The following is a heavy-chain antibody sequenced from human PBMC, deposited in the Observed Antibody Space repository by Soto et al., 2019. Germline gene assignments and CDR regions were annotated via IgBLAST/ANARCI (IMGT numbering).Heavy chain of an antibody. J-gene: IGHJ4*02. Sequence: SETLSLTCDVSGVSISSGNWWSWVRQPPGKELEWIGEVYRDGSANYHPSLERRVTISVDTAKNQFSLRLSSVTAADTAIYYCARLIYDSRLNYLYFDSWGQGMLITVSS. V-gene: IGHV4-4*02. D-gene: IGHD3-22*01. CDR2: VYRDGSA. CDR3: ARLIYDSRLNYLYFDS. CDR1: GVSISSGNW.